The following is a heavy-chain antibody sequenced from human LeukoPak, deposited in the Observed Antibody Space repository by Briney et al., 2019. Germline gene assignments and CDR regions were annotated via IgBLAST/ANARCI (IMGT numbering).Heavy chain of an antibody. D-gene: IGHD3-22*01. CDR3: VKEEYYYDSSGYLYYYYYGMDV. J-gene: IGHJ6*02. V-gene: IGHV3-64D*09. Sequence: GGSLRLSCSASGFNFSRYTMHWVRQAPGKGLEYVSAMSSNGGSIYYADSVKGRFTISRDNSKNTLYLQMSSLRAEDTAVYYCVKEEYYYDSSGYLYYYYYGMDVWGQGTTVTVSS. CDR2: MSSNGGSI. CDR1: GFNFSRYT.